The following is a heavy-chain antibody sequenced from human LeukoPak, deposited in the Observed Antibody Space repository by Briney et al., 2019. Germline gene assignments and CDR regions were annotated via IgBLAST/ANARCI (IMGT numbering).Heavy chain of an antibody. Sequence: PSETLSLTCTVSGGSISSNNYYWGWIRQPPGKGLEWIGEIYHSGSTNCNPSLKSRVTISVDKSKNQFSLKLSSVTAADTAVYYCARDLAVAGTGGYWGQGTLVTVSS. CDR1: GGSISSNNYY. CDR2: IYHSGST. V-gene: IGHV4-39*07. CDR3: ARDLAVAGTGGY. J-gene: IGHJ4*02. D-gene: IGHD6-19*01.